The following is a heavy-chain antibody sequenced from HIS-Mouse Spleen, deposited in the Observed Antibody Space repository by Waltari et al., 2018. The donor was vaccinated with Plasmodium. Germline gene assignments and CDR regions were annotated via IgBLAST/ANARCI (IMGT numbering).Heavy chain of an antibody. CDR2: ISYDGSNK. Sequence: QVQLVESGGGVVQPGRSLRRSCAASGFTFRSYGMHWVRQAPGKGLEWVAVISYDGSNKYYADSVKGRFIISRDNSKNTLYLQMNSLRAEDTAVYYCAKDRRSSSWYVDYWGQGTLVTVSS. V-gene: IGHV3-30*18. D-gene: IGHD6-13*01. CDR1: GFTFRSYG. CDR3: AKDRRSSSWYVDY. J-gene: IGHJ4*02.